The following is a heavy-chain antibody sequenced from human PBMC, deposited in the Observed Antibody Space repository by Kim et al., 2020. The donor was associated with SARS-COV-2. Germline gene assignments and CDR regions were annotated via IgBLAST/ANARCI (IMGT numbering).Heavy chain of an antibody. CDR2: INHICST. CDR1: GESFSGYY. V-gene: IGHV4-34*01. D-gene: IGHD3-22*01. Sequence: SETLSLTCAVYGESFSGYYWSWVRQPPGKGLEWIGEINHICSTNYNPSLNSLVTISVDTSKNQFSLKLSSVTAADTALYYCARGRVTMIVVVIAPFYYYYMDVWGKGTTVTVSS. CDR3: ARGRVTMIVVVIAPFYYYYMDV. J-gene: IGHJ6*03.